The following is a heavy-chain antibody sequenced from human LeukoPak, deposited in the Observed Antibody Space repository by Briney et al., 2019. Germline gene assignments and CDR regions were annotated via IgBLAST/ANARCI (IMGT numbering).Heavy chain of an antibody. CDR1: GFTFSSYW. J-gene: IGHJ4*02. V-gene: IGHV3-7*01. CDR3: ARGGDSGYDPYFDY. Sequence: PGGSLRLSCAASGFTFSSYWMSWVRQAPGKGLEWVANIKQDGSEKYYVDSVKGRFTISRDNAKNSLYLQMNSLRAEDTAVYYCARGGDSGYDPYFDYWGQGTLVTVSS. CDR2: IKQDGSEK. D-gene: IGHD5-12*01.